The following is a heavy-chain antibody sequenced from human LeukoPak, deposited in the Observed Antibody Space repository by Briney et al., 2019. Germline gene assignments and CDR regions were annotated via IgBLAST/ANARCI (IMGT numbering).Heavy chain of an antibody. CDR1: GYTFTGHY. V-gene: IGHV1-2*02. Sequence: ASVKVSCKASGYTFTGHYMHWVRRAPGQGLEWMGWINPNTGGTNHAQKFRGRVTMTRDTSISTAYMELSRLRSDDTAVYYCARDRLAVAPYYFYYMDVWGKGTTVTVSS. J-gene: IGHJ6*03. D-gene: IGHD6-19*01. CDR3: ARDRLAVAPYYFYYMDV. CDR2: INPNTGGT.